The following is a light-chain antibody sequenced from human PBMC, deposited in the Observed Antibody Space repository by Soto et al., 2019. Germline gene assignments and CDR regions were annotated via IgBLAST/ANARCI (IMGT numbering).Light chain of an antibody. J-gene: IGLJ1*01. Sequence: QSVLAQPPSASGTPGQRVTISCSGSSSNIGSNTVNWYQQLPGTAPKLLFYSNNERPSGVPDRFSGSKSGTSASLAISGLPSEDEADYYCAAWDDSLNEVFGTGTKVTVL. V-gene: IGLV1-44*01. CDR2: SNN. CDR3: AAWDDSLNEV. CDR1: SSNIGSNT.